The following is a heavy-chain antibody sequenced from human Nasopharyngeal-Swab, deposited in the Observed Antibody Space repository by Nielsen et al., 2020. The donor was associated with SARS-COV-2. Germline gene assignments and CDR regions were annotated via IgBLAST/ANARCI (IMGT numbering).Heavy chain of an antibody. CDR1: GFDFNIYT. V-gene: IGHV3-21*01. CDR2: ISSSGDYI. J-gene: IGHJ4*02. Sequence: GESLKISCAASGFDFNIYTMNWVRQAPGKGLEWVSAISSSGDYIYYAASVKGRFTISRDNAKNSLYLQMNSLRAEDTAVYYCVRDTPAMFAYWGQGTLVTVSS. CDR3: VRDTPAMFAY.